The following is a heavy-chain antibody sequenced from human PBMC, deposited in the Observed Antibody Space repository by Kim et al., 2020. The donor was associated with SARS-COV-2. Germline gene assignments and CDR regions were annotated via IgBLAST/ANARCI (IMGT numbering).Heavy chain of an antibody. CDR3: ARVFRYYDILTGYYNADAFDI. V-gene: IGHV4-31*03. CDR2: IYYSGST. Sequence: SETLSLTCTVSGGSISSGGYYWSWIRQHPGKGLEWIGYIYYSGSTYYNPSLKSRVTISVDTSKNQFSLKLSSVTAADTAVYYCARVFRYYDILTGYYNADAFDIWGQGTMVTVSS. CDR1: GGSISSGGYY. D-gene: IGHD3-9*01. J-gene: IGHJ3*02.